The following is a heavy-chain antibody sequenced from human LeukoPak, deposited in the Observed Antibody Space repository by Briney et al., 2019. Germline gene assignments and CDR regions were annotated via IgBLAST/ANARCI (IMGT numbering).Heavy chain of an antibody. Sequence: GGSLRLSCAASGFTFSTYAMTWVRQAPGKGLEWVSAVSSGSGTTLYAASVKGRFTISRDNSKNTLYLQMNSLRAEDTAVYYCAKGMGKYYYDSSAYYFWGQGTLVTVSS. J-gene: IGHJ4*02. CDR3: AKGMGKYYYDSSAYYF. D-gene: IGHD3-22*01. CDR2: VSSGSGTT. CDR1: GFTFSTYA. V-gene: IGHV3-23*01.